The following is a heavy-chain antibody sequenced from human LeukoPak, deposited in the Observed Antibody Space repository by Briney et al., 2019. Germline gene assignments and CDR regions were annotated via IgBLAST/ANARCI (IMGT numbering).Heavy chain of an antibody. Sequence: GGSLRLSCAASGFTFSSYGMHWVRQAPGKGLEWVAFIRYDGSNKYYADSVKGRFTISRDNSKNTLYLQMNSLRAEDTAVYYCAKPTIGYCSSTSCSDYWGQGTLVTVSS. D-gene: IGHD2-2*01. J-gene: IGHJ4*02. CDR1: GFTFSSYG. CDR2: IRYDGSNK. CDR3: AKPTIGYCSSTSCSDY. V-gene: IGHV3-30*02.